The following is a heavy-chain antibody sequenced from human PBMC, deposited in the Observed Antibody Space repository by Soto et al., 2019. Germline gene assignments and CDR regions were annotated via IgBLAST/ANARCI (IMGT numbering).Heavy chain of an antibody. CDR1: GFTFSNAW. CDR2: IRSKTDGGTA. Sequence: PGGSLRLSCAASGFTFSNAWMNWVRQAPGKGLEWVGRIRSKTDGGTADYAGPVQGRFTISRDNSKNTLYLQMNSLRAEDTAVYYCAREIPSRGAGWFDPWGQGTLVTVSS. CDR3: AREIPSRGAGWFDP. J-gene: IGHJ5*02. V-gene: IGHV3-15*07. D-gene: IGHD3-10*01.